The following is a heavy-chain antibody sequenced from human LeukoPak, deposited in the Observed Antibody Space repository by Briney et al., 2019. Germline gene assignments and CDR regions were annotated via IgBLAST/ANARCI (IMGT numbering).Heavy chain of an antibody. D-gene: IGHD2-15*01. CDR2: ISAYNGNT. V-gene: IGHV1-18*01. J-gene: IGHJ3*02. Sequence: VASVKVSCKASGYTFTSYGISWVRQAPGQGLEWMGWISAYNGNTNYAQKLQGRVTMTTDTSTSTAYMELRSLRSEDTAMYYCARDGVVPCRGGSCFGAGLAFDIWGQGTMVSVS. CDR3: ARDGVVPCRGGSCFGAGLAFDI. CDR1: GYTFTSYG.